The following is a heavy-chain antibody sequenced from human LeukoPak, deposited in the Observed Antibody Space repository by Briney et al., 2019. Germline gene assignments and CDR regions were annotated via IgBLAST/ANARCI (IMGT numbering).Heavy chain of an antibody. CDR3: AKDRGSYYLFDY. CDR1: GFTFDVYA. Sequence: GRSLRLSYAASGFTFDVYAVHWVRQAPGKGLEWVSDISWNSGSIGYADSVKGRFTISRDNAKNSLYLQMNSLRAEDTALYYCAKDRGSYYLFDYWGQGTLVTVSS. V-gene: IGHV3-9*01. J-gene: IGHJ4*02. CDR2: ISWNSGSI. D-gene: IGHD1-26*01.